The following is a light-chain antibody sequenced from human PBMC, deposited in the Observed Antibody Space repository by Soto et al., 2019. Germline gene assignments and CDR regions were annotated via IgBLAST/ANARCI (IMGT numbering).Light chain of an antibody. CDR2: EVS. CDR1: SSDVGGYNF. J-gene: IGLJ1*01. CDR3: YSYRGYYNRV. V-gene: IGLV2-14*01. Sequence: QSVLTQPSAVSGSPGHSITISCTGTSSDVGGYNFVSWYQQHPGRAPKLLIYEVSRRPSGVSNRFSGSKSGDTASLTISGLQAEDEADYYCYSYRGYYNRVFGNGKKVTV.